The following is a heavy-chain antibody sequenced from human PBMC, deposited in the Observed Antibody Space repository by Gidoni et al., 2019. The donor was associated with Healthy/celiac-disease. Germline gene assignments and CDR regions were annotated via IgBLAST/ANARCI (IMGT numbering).Heavy chain of an antibody. CDR1: GFTFSSSW. Sequence: EVQLVESGGGLVQPGGSLRLSCAASGFTFSSSWLSWVRQAPGKGLEWVANIKQDGSEKYYVDSVKGRFTISRDNAKNSLYLQMNSLRAEDTAVYYCAKIAVAGTGSYYYYYYMDVWGKGTTVTVSS. CDR2: IKQDGSEK. J-gene: IGHJ6*03. D-gene: IGHD6-19*01. CDR3: AKIAVAGTGSYYYYYYMDV. V-gene: IGHV3-7*03.